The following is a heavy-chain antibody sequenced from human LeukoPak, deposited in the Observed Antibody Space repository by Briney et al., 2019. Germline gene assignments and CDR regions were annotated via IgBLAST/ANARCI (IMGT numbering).Heavy chain of an antibody. CDR2: FDPEDGET. CDR1: GYTLTELS. D-gene: IGHD3-22*01. V-gene: IGHV1-24*01. J-gene: IGHJ4*02. Sequence: ASVKVSCKVSGYTLTELSMHWVRQAPGKGLEWMGGFDPEDGETIYAQKFQGRVTTTEDTSTDTAYMELSSLRSEDTAVYYCATTLPWYSGYYRIDYWGQGTLVTVSS. CDR3: ATTLPWYSGYYRIDY.